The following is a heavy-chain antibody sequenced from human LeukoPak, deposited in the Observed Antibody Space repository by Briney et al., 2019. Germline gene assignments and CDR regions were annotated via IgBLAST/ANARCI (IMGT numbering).Heavy chain of an antibody. CDR1: GYSISSGYH. V-gene: IGHV4-38-2*02. D-gene: IGHD1-26*01. CDR2: IYHSGNT. CDR3: ARDLSRSSFDY. Sequence: SETLSLTCAASGYSISSGYHWGWIRQPPGKGLEWIGNIYHSGNTYYNPSLRSRVTISIDTSKNQFSLKLSSLTAADTAVYYCARDLSRSSFDYWGQGTLVTVSS. J-gene: IGHJ4*02.